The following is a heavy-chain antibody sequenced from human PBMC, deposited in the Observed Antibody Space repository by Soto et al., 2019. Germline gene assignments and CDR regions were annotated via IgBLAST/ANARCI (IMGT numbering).Heavy chain of an antibody. V-gene: IGHV4-59*01. J-gene: IGHJ4*02. CDR1: GGSISSYY. CDR3: ARSDGRY. CDR2: IYYSGST. Sequence: QVQLQESGPGLVKPSETLSLTCTVSGGSISSYYLSWIRQPPGKGLEWIGYIYYSGSTNYNPSLKSRVTISVDTSKTQFSLKLSSVTAADTAVYYCARSDGRYWGQGTLVTVSS.